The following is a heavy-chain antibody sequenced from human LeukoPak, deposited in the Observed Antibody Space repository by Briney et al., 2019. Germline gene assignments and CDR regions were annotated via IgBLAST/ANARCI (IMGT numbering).Heavy chain of an antibody. CDR3: ARRGLGCSSTSCYTRIWYFDL. V-gene: IGHV4-34*01. D-gene: IGHD2-2*02. J-gene: IGHJ2*01. CDR1: GFTFSSYR. CDR2: INHSGST. Sequence: LRLSCAASGFTFSSYRMNWVRQPPGKGLEWIGEINHSGSTNYNPSLKSRVTISVDTSKNQFSLKLSSVTAADTAVYYCARRGLGCSSTSCYTRIWYFDLWGRGTLVTVSS.